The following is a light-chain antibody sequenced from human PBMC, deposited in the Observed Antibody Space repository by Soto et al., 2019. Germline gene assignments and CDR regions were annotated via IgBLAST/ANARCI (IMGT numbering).Light chain of an antibody. J-gene: IGKJ4*01. CDR2: DAS. V-gene: IGKV3-11*01. CDR1: QSVSSSF. CDR3: QQRSKWPCIT. Sequence: EIVLTQSPATLSLSPGERGTLSCRASQSVSSSFLAWYQQKPGQAPRLLIYDASNRATGIPARFSGSGSGTDFTLNISSLEPEDFAVYYCQQRSKWPCITFGGGTKVEIK.